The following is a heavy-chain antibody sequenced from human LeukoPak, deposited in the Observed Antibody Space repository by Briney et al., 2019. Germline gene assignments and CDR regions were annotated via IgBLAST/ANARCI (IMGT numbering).Heavy chain of an antibody. CDR1: GGTFSSYA. J-gene: IGHJ4*02. D-gene: IGHD3-10*01. V-gene: IGHV1-69*13. CDR3: AREPAYGSGSYPIYYFDY. CDR2: IIPIFGTA. Sequence: SVKVSCKASGGTFSSYAISWVRQAPGQGLEWMGGIIPIFGTANYAQKFQGRVTITADESTSTAYMELSSLRSEDTAVYYCAREPAYGSGSYPIYYFDYWGQGTLVTVSS.